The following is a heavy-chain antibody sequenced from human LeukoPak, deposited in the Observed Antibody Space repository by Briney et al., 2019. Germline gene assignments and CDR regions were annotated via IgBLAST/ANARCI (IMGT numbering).Heavy chain of an antibody. CDR1: GGSFSGYY. V-gene: IGHV4-34*01. CDR3: ARGLDAVAGTPFDY. Sequence: SETLSLTCAVYGGSFSGYYWSWIRQPPGKGLEWIGEINHSGSTNYNPSLKSRVTISVDTSKNQFSLKLSSVTAADTAVYYCARGLDAVAGTPFDYWGQRTLVTVSS. CDR2: INHSGST. D-gene: IGHD6-19*01. J-gene: IGHJ4*02.